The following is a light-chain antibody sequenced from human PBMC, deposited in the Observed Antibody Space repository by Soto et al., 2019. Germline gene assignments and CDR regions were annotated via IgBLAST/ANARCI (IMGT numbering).Light chain of an antibody. CDR2: GAS. CDR1: QSVSDN. CDR3: QQYNNWPRT. Sequence: EIVMTQSPATLSVSPGERATLSCRASQSVSDNLAWYQQKPGQAPRLLIYGASTRATGIPARFSGSRSGTDFTLTISSLQSEDFAVYYCQQYNNWPRTFGQGTKVDIK. J-gene: IGKJ1*01. V-gene: IGKV3-15*01.